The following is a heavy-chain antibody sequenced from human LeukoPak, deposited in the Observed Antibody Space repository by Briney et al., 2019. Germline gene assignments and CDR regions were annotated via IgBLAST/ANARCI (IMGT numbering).Heavy chain of an antibody. CDR2: ISSSSSYI. Sequence: PGGSLRLSCAASGFTFSSYSMNWVRQAPGKGLEWVSSISSSSSYIYYADSVKGRFTISRDNAKNSLYLQMNSLRAEDTAVYYCAREGGSGWYFVSPYYGIDVWGQGTTVTVSS. CDR3: AREGGSGWYFVSPYYGIDV. V-gene: IGHV3-21*01. J-gene: IGHJ6*02. CDR1: GFTFSSYS. D-gene: IGHD6-19*01.